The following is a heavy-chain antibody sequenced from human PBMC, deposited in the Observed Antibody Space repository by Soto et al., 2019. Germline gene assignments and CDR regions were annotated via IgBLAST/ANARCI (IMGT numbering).Heavy chain of an antibody. CDR2: IYWDDSK. J-gene: IGHJ4*02. D-gene: IGHD3-9*01. V-gene: IGHV2-5*02. CDR1: GFSLSTSGVG. CDR3: AHNGPEDWPLDY. Sequence: QITLTESGPPLVRPTQTLTLTCAFSGFSLSTSGVGVGWIRQPPGKALEWLAVIYWDDSKHYSPSLRSRLTITKATSKNQVLLTMTNMDPMDTGTYYFAHNGPEDWPLDYWGQGTLVTVSS.